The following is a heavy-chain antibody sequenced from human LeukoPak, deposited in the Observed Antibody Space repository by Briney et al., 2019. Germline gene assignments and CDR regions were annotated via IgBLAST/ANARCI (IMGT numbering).Heavy chain of an antibody. D-gene: IGHD1-26*01. J-gene: IGHJ4*02. Sequence: GASVKLSCKASGYSFTTYATHWWRQAPGQRLEWMGWINPDKGDTQYSQNFQGRITVTRDTSASTIYMELSSLVSEDTAVYYCARRLKSSYGNPFDYWGQGTLVTVSS. CDR2: INPDKGDT. V-gene: IGHV1-3*01. CDR1: GYSFTTYA. CDR3: ARRLKSSYGNPFDY.